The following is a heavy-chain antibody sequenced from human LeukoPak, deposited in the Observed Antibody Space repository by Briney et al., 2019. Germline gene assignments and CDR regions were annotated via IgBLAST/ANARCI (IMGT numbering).Heavy chain of an antibody. CDR2: IYYIGST. V-gene: IGHV4-59*12. CDR1: GGSIRSYY. Sequence: SETLSLSCTVSGGSIRSYYWSWIRQPPGKGLECIGYIYYIGSTNYNPSLKSRVTISLDTSKSQFSLKLTSVTAADTAVYYCARDGRNDSSGYRSYYYMDVWGKGTTVTVSS. D-gene: IGHD3-22*01. CDR3: ARDGRNDSSGYRSYYYMDV. J-gene: IGHJ6*03.